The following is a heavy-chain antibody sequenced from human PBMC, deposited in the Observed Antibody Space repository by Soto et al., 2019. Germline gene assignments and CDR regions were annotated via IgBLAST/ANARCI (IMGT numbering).Heavy chain of an antibody. J-gene: IGHJ4*02. V-gene: IGHV1-3*02. CDR1: GYTFTSYA. CDR2: SNAGNGNT. Sequence: ASVKVSCKASGYTFTSYAMHWVRQAPGQRLEWMGWSNAGNGNTKYSQEFQGRVTITRDTSASTAYMELSSLRSEDTAVYYCARGHSSYYDSSGYFLDYWGQGTLVTVSS. D-gene: IGHD3-22*01. CDR3: ARGHSSYYDSSGYFLDY.